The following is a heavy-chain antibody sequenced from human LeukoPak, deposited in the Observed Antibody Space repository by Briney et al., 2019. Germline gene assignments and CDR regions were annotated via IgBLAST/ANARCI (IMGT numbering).Heavy chain of an antibody. CDR1: GFPVSTNY. Sequence: HPGGSLRLFCAASGFPVSTNYLSGPPEAPGRGLEGVSVTNSDDSTYYTDSGKGRFTISRDNSKNTLYLQMNSLRPEDTDVYYCAREQRSESYYPWGWFDPWGQGTLVTVSS. CDR2: TNSDDST. J-gene: IGHJ5*02. CDR3: AREQRSESYYPWGWFDP. V-gene: IGHV3-66*02. D-gene: IGHD1-26*01.